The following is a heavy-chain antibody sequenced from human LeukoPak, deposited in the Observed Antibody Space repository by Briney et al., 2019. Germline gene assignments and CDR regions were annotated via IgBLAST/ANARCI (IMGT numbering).Heavy chain of an antibody. D-gene: IGHD2-15*01. V-gene: IGHV5-51*01. Sequence: GESLEISCQDSGYNFTNYWIGWVRQMPGKGLEWMGIIYPGDSLTRYSPSFQGHVTISADRSITTAYLQWSSLTAADTAMYYCARPLRDGSYDAFDIWGQGTMVTVSS. CDR1: GYNFTNYW. J-gene: IGHJ3*02. CDR3: ARPLRDGSYDAFDI. CDR2: IYPGDSLT.